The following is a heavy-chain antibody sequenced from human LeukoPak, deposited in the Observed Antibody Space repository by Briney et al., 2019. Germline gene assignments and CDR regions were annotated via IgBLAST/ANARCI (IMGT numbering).Heavy chain of an antibody. CDR3: AREAGYFDY. J-gene: IGHJ4*02. D-gene: IGHD6-19*01. Sequence: SETLSLTCAVYGGSFSGYYWSWIRQPPGKGLEWIGEINHSGSTNYNPSLKSRVTISVDTSKNQFSLKLSSVTAADTAVYYCAREAGYFDYWAREPWSPSPQ. V-gene: IGHV4-34*01. CDR2: INHSGST. CDR1: GGSFSGYY.